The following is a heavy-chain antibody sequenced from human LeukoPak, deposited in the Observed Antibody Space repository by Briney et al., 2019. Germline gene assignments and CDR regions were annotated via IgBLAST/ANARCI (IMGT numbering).Heavy chain of an antibody. V-gene: IGHV3-30*02. CDR1: GFTFSNYA. J-gene: IGHJ4*02. Sequence: GGSLRLSCAASGFTFSNYAMHWVRQAPGKGLEWVTLIRYDGTNKYYADSVKGRFTISRDNSKNTLFLQMNSLRAEDTAVYYCAKNGDSERWLQPKFVTHWGQGTLVTVSS. D-gene: IGHD5-24*01. CDR2: IRYDGTNK. CDR3: AKNGDSERWLQPKFVTH.